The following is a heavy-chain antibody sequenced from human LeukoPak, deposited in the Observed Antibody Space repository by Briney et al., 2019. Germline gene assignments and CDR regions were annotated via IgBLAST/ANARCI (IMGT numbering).Heavy chain of an antibody. CDR3: ARGFIVGAQGFDP. D-gene: IGHD1-26*01. V-gene: IGHV1-8*02. CDR2: MSPNSGNT. J-gene: IGHJ5*02. CDR1: GYTFTSYG. Sequence: ASVKVSCKASGYTFTSYGISWVRQATGQGLEWMGWMSPNSGNTGYAQKFQGRVTMTRNTSISTAYMELSSLRSEDTAVYYCARGFIVGAQGFDPWGQGTLVTVSS.